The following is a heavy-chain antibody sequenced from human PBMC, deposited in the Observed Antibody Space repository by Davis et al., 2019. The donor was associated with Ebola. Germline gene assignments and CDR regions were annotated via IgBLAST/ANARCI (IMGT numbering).Heavy chain of an antibody. D-gene: IGHD2-15*01. J-gene: IGHJ4*02. CDR2: IKQDGSEK. CDR3: ARGPPEDVVVVVVAADY. CDR1: RFTFSSYW. Sequence: PGGSLRLSCAASRFTFSSYWMSWVRQAPGKGLEWVANIKQDGSEKYYVDSVKGRITISRDNAKNSLYLQMNSLRAEDTAVYYCARGPPEDVVVVVVAADYWGQGTLVTVSS. V-gene: IGHV3-7*01.